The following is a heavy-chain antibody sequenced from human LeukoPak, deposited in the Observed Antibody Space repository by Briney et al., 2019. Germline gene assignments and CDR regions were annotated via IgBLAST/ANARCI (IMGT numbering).Heavy chain of an antibody. CDR1: GGSISSSSYY. D-gene: IGHD6-6*01. CDR3: ARGMEQLVLDY. V-gene: IGHV4-39*07. CDR2: IYYSGST. J-gene: IGHJ4*02. Sequence: SETLSLTCTVSGGSISSSSYYWGWIRQPPGKGLEWIGSIYYSGSTYYNPSLKSRVTISVDTSKNQFSLKLSSVTAADTAAYYCARGMEQLVLDYWGQGTLVTVSS.